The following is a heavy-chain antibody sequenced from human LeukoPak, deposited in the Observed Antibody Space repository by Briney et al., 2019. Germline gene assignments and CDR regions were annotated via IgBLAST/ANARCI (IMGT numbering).Heavy chain of an antibody. D-gene: IGHD3-22*01. CDR1: GGSFSGYY. CDR3: ARGSGYQDY. V-gene: IGHV4-34*01. J-gene: IGHJ4*02. CDR2: INHSGST. Sequence: PSETLSLTCAVYGGSFSGYYWSWICQPPGKGLEWIGEINHSGSTNYNPSLKSRVTISVDTSKNQFSLKLSSVTAADTAVYYCARGSGYQDYWGQGTLVTVSS.